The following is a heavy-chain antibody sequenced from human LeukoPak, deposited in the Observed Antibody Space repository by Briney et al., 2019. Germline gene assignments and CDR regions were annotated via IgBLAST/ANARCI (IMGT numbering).Heavy chain of an antibody. CDR2: MNPNSGNT. Sequence: ASVKVSCKASRYTFTSYDINWVRQATGQGLEWMGWMNPNSGNTGYAQKFQGRVTMTRNTSISTAYMELSSLRSEDTAVYYCARDTNVVVPAESAFDPWGQGTLVTVSS. CDR3: ARDTNVVVPAESAFDP. CDR1: RYTFTSYD. D-gene: IGHD2-2*01. J-gene: IGHJ5*02. V-gene: IGHV1-8*01.